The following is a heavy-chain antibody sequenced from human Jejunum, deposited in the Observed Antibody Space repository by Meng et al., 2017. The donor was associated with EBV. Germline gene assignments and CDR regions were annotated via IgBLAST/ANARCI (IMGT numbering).Heavy chain of an antibody. J-gene: IGHJ4*02. CDR2: IYHSGTT. Sequence: QAQLQVSGPGLVQPSGPLSPTCVVSSALIKNNKWWSWVRQPPGKGLEWIGEIYHSGTTYYNPSLKSRVAISLDTSESQFSLRLTSVTAADTAIYYCARASPERLLEYWGQGTLVTVSS. CDR1: SALIKNNKW. D-gene: IGHD1-14*01. CDR3: ARASPERLLEY. V-gene: IGHV4-4*02.